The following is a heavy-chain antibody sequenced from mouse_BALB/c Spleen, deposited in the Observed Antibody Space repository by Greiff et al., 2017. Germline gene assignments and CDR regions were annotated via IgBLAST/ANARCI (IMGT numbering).Heavy chain of an antibody. CDR2: IWGGGST. V-gene: IGHV2-6-4*01. Sequence: QVQLKESGPGLVAPSQSLSITCTVSGFSLSRYSVHWVRQPPGKGLEWLGMIWGGGSTDYNSALKSRLSISKDNSKSQVFLKMNSLQTDDTAMYYCARNNGPGGNYNWYFDVWGAGTTVTVSS. CDR1: GFSLSRYS. J-gene: IGHJ1*01. D-gene: IGHD2-1*01. CDR3: ARNNGPGGNYNWYFDV.